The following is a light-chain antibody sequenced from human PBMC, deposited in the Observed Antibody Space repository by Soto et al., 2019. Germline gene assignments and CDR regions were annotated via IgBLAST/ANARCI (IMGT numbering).Light chain of an antibody. CDR3: QQYVSAPIT. Sequence: EIVLTQAPGTPSFSPGERATLSCRASQSLSSNYLAWYQQKPGQAPRLLIYGVSSRATGVPVSFSGSGSGTDFTLTISRLEPEDFAVYYCQQYVSAPITFGQGTRLEIK. V-gene: IGKV3-20*01. J-gene: IGKJ5*01. CDR1: QSLSSNY. CDR2: GVS.